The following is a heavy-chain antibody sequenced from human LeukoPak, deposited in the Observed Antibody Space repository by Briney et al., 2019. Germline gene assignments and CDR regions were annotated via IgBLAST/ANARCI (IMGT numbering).Heavy chain of an antibody. D-gene: IGHD1-26*01. CDR1: GGSISSSNW. CDR2: IYHSGST. V-gene: IGHV4-4*02. CDR3: ASLPRGGARGTDFDP. Sequence: SETLSLTCAVSGGSISSSNWWSWVRQPPGKGLEWIGEIYHSGSTNYNPSLKSRVTISVDKSKNQFSLKLSSVTAADTAVYYCASLPRGGARGTDFDPWGQGTLVTVSS. J-gene: IGHJ5*02.